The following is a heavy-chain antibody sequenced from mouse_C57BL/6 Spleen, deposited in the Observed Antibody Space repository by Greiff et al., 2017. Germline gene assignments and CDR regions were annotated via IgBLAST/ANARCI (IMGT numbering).Heavy chain of an antibody. CDR2: IHPNSGST. CDR1: GYTFTSYW. V-gene: IGHV1-64*01. CDR3: AKDGKLDAMDD. J-gene: IGHJ4*01. D-gene: IGHD1-3*01. Sequence: QVQLQQPGAELVKPGASVKLSCKASGYTFTSYWMHWVKQRPGQGLEWIGMIHPNSGSTKYNEKFKSKATLTVDKSSSTAYMQLSSLTSEDSAVYYCAKDGKLDAMDDWGQGTSVTVSS.